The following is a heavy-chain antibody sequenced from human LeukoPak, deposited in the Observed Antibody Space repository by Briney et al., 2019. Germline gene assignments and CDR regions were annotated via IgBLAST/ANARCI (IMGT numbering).Heavy chain of an antibody. CDR3: AKDMGGYYVGAFDI. CDR1: GFTFSSYG. J-gene: IGHJ3*02. D-gene: IGHD3-22*01. V-gene: IGHV3-30*18. CDR2: ISYDGSNK. Sequence: PGGSLRLSCAASGFTFSSYGMHWVRQAPGKGLEWVAVISYDGSNKYYADSVKGRFTMSRDNSKNTLYLQMNSLRAEDTAVYYCAKDMGGYYVGAFDIWGQGTMVTVSS.